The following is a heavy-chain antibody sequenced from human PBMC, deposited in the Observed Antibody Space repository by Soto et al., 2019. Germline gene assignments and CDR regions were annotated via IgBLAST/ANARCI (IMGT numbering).Heavy chain of an antibody. V-gene: IGHV1-69*01. Sequence: QVQLVQSGAEVKKPGSSVKVSCKASGGTFSSYAISWVRQAPGQGLEWMGGIIPIFGTANYAQKFQGRVTMTADESTSTADRELGSLSSEDTAVYYCARVRGGSCRRCNAFDIWGQGTMVTVSS. CDR3: ARVRGGSCRRCNAFDI. CDR2: IIPIFGTA. CDR1: GGTFSSYA. J-gene: IGHJ3*02. D-gene: IGHD1-26*01.